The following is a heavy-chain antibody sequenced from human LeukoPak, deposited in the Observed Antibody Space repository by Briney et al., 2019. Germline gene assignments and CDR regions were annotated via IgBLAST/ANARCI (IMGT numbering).Heavy chain of an antibody. CDR1: GGTFSSYA. J-gene: IGHJ6*03. CDR2: IIPIFGTA. Sequence: SVKVSCKASGGTFSSYAISWVRQAPGQGLEWMGRIIPIFGTANYAQKFQGRATITTDESTSTAYMELSSLRSEDTAVYYCAREKDCSGGSRYPLTRYYYYMDVWGKGTAVTVSS. CDR3: AREKDCSGGSRYPLTRYYYYMDV. D-gene: IGHD2-15*01. V-gene: IGHV1-69*05.